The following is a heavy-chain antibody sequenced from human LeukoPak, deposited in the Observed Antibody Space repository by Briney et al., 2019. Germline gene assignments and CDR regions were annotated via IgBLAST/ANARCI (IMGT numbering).Heavy chain of an antibody. V-gene: IGHV1-18*01. CDR1: GYSFTSYG. Sequence: ASVKVSCKASGYSFTSYGISWVRQAPGQGLEWMGWISAYNGNTNYAQKLQGRVTMTTDTSTSTAHMELRSLRSDDTAVYYCARVVPYYYGSGSYYPYYYYYMDVWGKGTTVTVSS. CDR2: ISAYNGNT. CDR3: ARVVPYYYGSGSYYPYYYYYMDV. J-gene: IGHJ6*03. D-gene: IGHD3-10*01.